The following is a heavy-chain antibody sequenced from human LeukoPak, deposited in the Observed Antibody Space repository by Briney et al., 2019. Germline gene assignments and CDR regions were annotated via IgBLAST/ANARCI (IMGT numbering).Heavy chain of an antibody. D-gene: IGHD6-13*01. V-gene: IGHV1-2*02. J-gene: IGHJ5*02. Sequence: ASVKVSCKASGYTFTGYYMHWVRQAPGQGLEWMGWINPNSGGTNYAQKFQGRVTMTRDTSISTAYMELSRLRSDDTAAYYCARDQKYSSSSFDPWGQGTLVTVSS. CDR1: GYTFTGYY. CDR3: ARDQKYSSSSFDP. CDR2: INPNSGGT.